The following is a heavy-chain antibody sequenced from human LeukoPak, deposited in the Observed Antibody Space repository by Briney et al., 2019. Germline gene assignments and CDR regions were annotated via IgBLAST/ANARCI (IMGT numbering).Heavy chain of an antibody. Sequence: PGGSLRLSXAASGFTFSSYAMSWVRQAPGKGLEWVSAISGSGGSTYYADSVKGRFTISRDNSKNTLYLQMNSLRAEDTAVYYCAKVAVVVVVPAAIRWFDPWGQGTLVTVSS. CDR3: AKVAVVVVVPAAIRWFDP. V-gene: IGHV3-23*01. CDR2: ISGSGGST. J-gene: IGHJ5*02. D-gene: IGHD2-2*02. CDR1: GFTFSSYA.